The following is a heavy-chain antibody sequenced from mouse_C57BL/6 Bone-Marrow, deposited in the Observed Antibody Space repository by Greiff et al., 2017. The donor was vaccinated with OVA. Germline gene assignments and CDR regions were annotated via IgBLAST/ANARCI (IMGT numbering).Heavy chain of an antibody. CDR3: ARSPFYGSDY. CDR2: INPSNGGT. V-gene: IGHV1-53*01. Sequence: VQLQPPGSVLVTPGASVKLSCKSSGYTFTSYWMHWVMQRPGQGLEWIGNINPSNGGTNYNEKFKSKATLTVDKSSSTAYMQLSSLTSEDAAVYYCARSPFYGSDYWGQGTTLTVSS. CDR1: GYTFTSYW. J-gene: IGHJ2*01. D-gene: IGHD1-1*01.